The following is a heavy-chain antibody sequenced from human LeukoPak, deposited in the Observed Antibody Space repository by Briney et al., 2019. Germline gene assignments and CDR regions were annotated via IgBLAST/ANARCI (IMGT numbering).Heavy chain of an antibody. J-gene: IGHJ4*02. CDR1: GFTFSSYA. CDR2: ISGSGGST. Sequence: GGSLRLSCAASGFTFSSYAMSWVRQAPGKGLEWVSAISGSGGSTYYADSVKGRFTISRDNSKNTLYLQMSSLRAEDTAVYYCAKHMVRGVNFDYWGQGTLVTVSS. D-gene: IGHD3-10*01. V-gene: IGHV3-23*01. CDR3: AKHMVRGVNFDY.